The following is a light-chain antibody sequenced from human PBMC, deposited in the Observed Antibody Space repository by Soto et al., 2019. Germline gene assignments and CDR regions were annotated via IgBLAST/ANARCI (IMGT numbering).Light chain of an antibody. CDR2: AAS. J-gene: IGKJ1*01. Sequence: DIQMTQSPSSLSASVGDRVTITCRAGQSISDYLNWYQQTPGKAPKLLIYAASTLQSGVPSRFSGSGSGTDFTLTISSLQPEDFATYYCHQSYSPPQTFGQGTKVDI. CDR3: HQSYSPPQT. CDR1: QSISDY. V-gene: IGKV1-39*01.